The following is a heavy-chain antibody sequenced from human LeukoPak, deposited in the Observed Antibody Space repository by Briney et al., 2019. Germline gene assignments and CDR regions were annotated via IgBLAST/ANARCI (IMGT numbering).Heavy chain of an antibody. CDR3: AREGYDSSGYGY. V-gene: IGHV1-2*02. CDR1: GYTFTGYY. D-gene: IGHD3-22*01. J-gene: IGHJ4*02. Sequence: ASVKVSCKASGYTFTGYYMHWVRQAPGQGLEWMGWINPNSSGTNYAQKFQGRVTMTRDTSISTAYMELSRLRSDDTAVYYCAREGYDSSGYGYWGQGTLVTVSS. CDR2: INPNSSGT.